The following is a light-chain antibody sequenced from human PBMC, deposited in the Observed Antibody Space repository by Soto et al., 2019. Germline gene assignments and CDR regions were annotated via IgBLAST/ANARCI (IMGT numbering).Light chain of an antibody. CDR3: QQRSNWPGT. V-gene: IGKV4-1*01. CDR1: QSLLYSSNNKNF. J-gene: IGKJ1*01. Sequence: DIVMTQSPDSLAVSLGERATINCKSSQSLLYSSNNKNFLAWYQQKPGQPPKLLFYWASTRQSGVPDRFSGSGSGTDFTLTISSLEAKDFAVYYCQQRSNWPGTFGQGTKVDIK. CDR2: WAS.